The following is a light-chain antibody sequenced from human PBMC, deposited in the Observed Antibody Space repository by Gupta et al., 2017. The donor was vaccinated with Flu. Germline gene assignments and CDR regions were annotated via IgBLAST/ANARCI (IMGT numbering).Light chain of an antibody. CDR3: QQHLNSPLT. V-gene: IGKV1-5*03. CDR1: QSINNW. J-gene: IGKJ4*01. CDR2: RAS. Sequence: DIQLPHSPSTLSASVGESVTITCRASQSINNWLAWYQQRPGKAPKLLIYRASNLASGVPSRFSGSESGTQFTLTISSLQPDDFATYYCQQHLNSPLTFGGGTKVEIK.